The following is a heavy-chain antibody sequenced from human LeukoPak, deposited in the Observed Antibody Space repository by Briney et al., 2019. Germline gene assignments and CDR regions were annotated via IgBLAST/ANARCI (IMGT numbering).Heavy chain of an antibody. Sequence: GGSLRLSCAASGFTSSSYAMTWVRQAPGKGLEWVSAISGSGGSTYYADSVKGRFTISRDNSKNTLYLQMNSLRAEDTAVYYCAKALHYYDSSGYSNWYFDLWGRGTLVTVSS. V-gene: IGHV3-23*01. J-gene: IGHJ2*01. CDR3: AKALHYYDSSGYSNWYFDL. CDR2: ISGSGGST. D-gene: IGHD3-22*01. CDR1: GFTSSSYA.